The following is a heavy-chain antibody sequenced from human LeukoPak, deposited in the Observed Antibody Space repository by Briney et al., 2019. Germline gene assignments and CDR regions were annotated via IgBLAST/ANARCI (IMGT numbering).Heavy chain of an antibody. J-gene: IGHJ3*02. Sequence: GGSLRLSCAASGFTFSSYSMNWVRQAPGKGLEWVSSISSSSSYIYYADSVKGRFTISRDNAKNSLYLHMNSLRAEDTAVYYCARAYSPSAFDIWGQGTMVTVSS. CDR1: GFTFSSYS. CDR2: ISSSSSYI. D-gene: IGHD6-13*01. CDR3: ARAYSPSAFDI. V-gene: IGHV3-21*01.